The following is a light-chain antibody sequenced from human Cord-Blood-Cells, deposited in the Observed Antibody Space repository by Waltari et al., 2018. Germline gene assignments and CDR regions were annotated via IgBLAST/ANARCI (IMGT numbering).Light chain of an antibody. V-gene: IGLV2-14*01. CDR3: SSYTSSSTLGV. Sequence: QSALTQPASVSGSPGQSITISCTGTSSDVGGYNYVSWYQQPPGKAPKLMIYEVSNRPSGVSNRFSGSKSGNTASLTIAWLQAEDEADYYCSSYTSSSTLGVFGGGTKLTVL. J-gene: IGLJ2*01. CDR2: EVS. CDR1: SSDVGGYNY.